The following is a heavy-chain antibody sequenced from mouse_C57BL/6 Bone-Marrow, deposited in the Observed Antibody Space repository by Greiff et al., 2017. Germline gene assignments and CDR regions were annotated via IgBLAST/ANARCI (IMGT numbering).Heavy chain of an antibody. J-gene: IGHJ4*01. CDR1: GFTFSDYG. D-gene: IGHD2-5*01. Sequence: EVHLVESGGGLVQPGGSLKLSCAASGFTFSDYGMAWVRQAPRKGPEWVAFISHLAYSIYYADTVTGRFTISRENAKNTLYLEMSSLRSEDTAMYYCARHGSNYDYYAMDYWGQGTSVTVSS. CDR3: ARHGSNYDYYAMDY. CDR2: ISHLAYSI. V-gene: IGHV5-15*01.